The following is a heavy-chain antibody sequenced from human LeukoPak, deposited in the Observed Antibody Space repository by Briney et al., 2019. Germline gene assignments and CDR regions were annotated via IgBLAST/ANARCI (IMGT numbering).Heavy chain of an antibody. Sequence: GGSLRLSCAASGFTFSSYVMSWVRQAPGKGLEWVSNIGGSVGSMFYAASVKGRFAISRDNSKNTLYLQMNSLRVEDTAIYYCAREAFYKSGWYSLFGHWGQGTQVTVSS. CDR1: GFTFSSYV. V-gene: IGHV3-23*01. J-gene: IGHJ4*02. CDR2: IGGSVGSM. CDR3: AREAFYKSGWYSLFGH. D-gene: IGHD6-19*01.